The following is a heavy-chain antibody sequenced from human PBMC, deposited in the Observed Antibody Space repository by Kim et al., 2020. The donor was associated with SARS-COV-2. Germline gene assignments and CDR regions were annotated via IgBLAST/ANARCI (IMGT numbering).Heavy chain of an antibody. J-gene: IGHJ4*02. Sequence: GTANYAQKFQGRVTITADESTSTAYMELSSLRSEDTAVYYCAVQLELLGSWGQGTLVTVSS. CDR2: GTA. V-gene: IGHV1-69*01. D-gene: IGHD1-7*01. CDR3: AVQLELLGS.